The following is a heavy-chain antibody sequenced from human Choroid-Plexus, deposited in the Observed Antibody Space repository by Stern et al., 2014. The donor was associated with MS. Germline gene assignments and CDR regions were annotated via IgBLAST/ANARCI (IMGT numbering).Heavy chain of an antibody. Sequence: QLQLQESGPGLVKPSQTLSLTCTVSGDSISSGNYYWSWIRQPAGKGLEWIGRIYSSGTTYYNPSLRSRVTISIDTSNNPFSLKLSSVTATDTAVYYCATQGRALAPDWGQGTLVTVSS. J-gene: IGHJ4*02. CDR1: GDSISSGNYY. CDR3: ATQGRALAPD. V-gene: IGHV4-61*02. CDR2: IYSSGTT.